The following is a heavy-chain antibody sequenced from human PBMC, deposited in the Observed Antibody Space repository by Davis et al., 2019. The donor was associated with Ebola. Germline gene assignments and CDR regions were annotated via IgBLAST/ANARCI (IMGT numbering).Heavy chain of an antibody. Sequence: SLKISCAASGFTFDDYAMHWVRQAPGKGLEWVSGISWNSGSIGYADSVKGRFTISRDNSKNTLYLQMNSLRAEDTAVYYCAKDRAYRALRYNFDYWGQGTLVTVSS. J-gene: IGHJ4*02. CDR3: AKDRAYRALRYNFDY. D-gene: IGHD3-16*01. CDR1: GFTFDDYA. V-gene: IGHV3-9*01. CDR2: ISWNSGSI.